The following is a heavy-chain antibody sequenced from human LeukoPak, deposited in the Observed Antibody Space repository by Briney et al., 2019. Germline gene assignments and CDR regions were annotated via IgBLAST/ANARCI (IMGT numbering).Heavy chain of an antibody. CDR2: IKQGGSEK. Sequence: GGSLRLSCAASGFTFSSHWMTWVRQAPGKGLEWVANIKQGGSEKHYVDSVKGRFTISRDDAKNSLYLQMSTLRAEDTAMYYCAREGQGYGGKDYWGQGTRVTVSS. V-gene: IGHV3-7*05. CDR1: GFTFSSHW. CDR3: AREGQGYGGKDY. J-gene: IGHJ4*02. D-gene: IGHD4-23*01.